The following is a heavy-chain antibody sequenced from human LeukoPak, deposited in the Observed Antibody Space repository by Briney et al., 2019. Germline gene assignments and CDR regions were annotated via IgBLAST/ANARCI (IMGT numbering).Heavy chain of an antibody. CDR3: ARLIVVPEGYYFDY. CDR2: IYPGDSDT. J-gene: IGHJ4*02. CDR1: GYSFTRYW. D-gene: IGHD3-22*01. V-gene: IGHV5-51*01. Sequence: GESLKISCKGSGYSFTRYWIGWVRQMPGKGLEWMGIIYPGDSDTRYSPSFQGKVTISADKSISTAYLQRSSLKASDTAMYYCARLIVVPEGYYFDYWGQGTLVTVSS.